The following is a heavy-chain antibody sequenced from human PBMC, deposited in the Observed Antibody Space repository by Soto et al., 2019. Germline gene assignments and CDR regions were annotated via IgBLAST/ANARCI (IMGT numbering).Heavy chain of an antibody. Sequence: ASVKVSCKASGYTLTNYAMHWVRQAPGQRLEWMGWINADHGNTRYSQEFQGRVTITRDTSISTAYMELSRLRSDDTAVYYLARDSSPYLPDYWGQGTLGTVSS. J-gene: IGHJ4*02. D-gene: IGHD6-6*01. CDR3: ARDSSPYLPDY. V-gene: IGHV1-3*01. CDR1: GYTLTNYA. CDR2: INADHGNT.